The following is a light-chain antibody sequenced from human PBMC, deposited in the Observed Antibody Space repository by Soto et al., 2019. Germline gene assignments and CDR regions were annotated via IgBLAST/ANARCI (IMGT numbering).Light chain of an antibody. CDR3: SSYAATNNYV. CDR2: EVT. Sequence: QSVLAQPASASGSPGQSFTISCTGTISDVGGYNFVSWYQQHPGKAPQLIIYEVTKRPSGVPDRFSGSKSGNTASLTVSGLQTEAEADYYCSSYAATNNYVFGSGTKVTVL. CDR1: ISDVGGYNF. J-gene: IGLJ1*01. V-gene: IGLV2-8*01.